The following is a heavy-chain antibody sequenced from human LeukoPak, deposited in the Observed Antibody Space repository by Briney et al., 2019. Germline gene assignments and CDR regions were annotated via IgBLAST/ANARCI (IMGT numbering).Heavy chain of an antibody. J-gene: IGHJ4*02. CDR2: ISAYNGNT. V-gene: IGHV1-18*01. Sequence: ASVKVSCKASGYTFISYGIGWVRQAPGQGLEWMGWISAYNGNTNYAQKLQGRVTMTTDTSTSTAYMELRSLRSDDTAVYYCARGLIGATPGYFDHWGQGTLVTVSS. D-gene: IGHD2-15*01. CDR3: ARGLIGATPGYFDH. CDR1: GYTFISYG.